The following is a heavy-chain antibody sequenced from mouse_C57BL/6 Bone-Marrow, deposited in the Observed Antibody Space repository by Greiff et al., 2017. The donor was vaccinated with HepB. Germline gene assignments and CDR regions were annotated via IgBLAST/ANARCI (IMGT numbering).Heavy chain of an antibody. CDR1: GFNIKDYY. J-gene: IGHJ2*01. CDR2: FDPEDGET. CDR3: ADLYYGSSHYFDY. V-gene: IGHV14-2*01. Sequence: EVKLMESGAELVKPGASVKLSCTASGFNIKDYYMHWVKQRTEQGLEWIGRFDPEDGETKYAPKFQGKATITADTSSNTAYLQLSSLTSEDTAVYYCADLYYGSSHYFDYWGQGTTLTVSS. D-gene: IGHD1-1*01.